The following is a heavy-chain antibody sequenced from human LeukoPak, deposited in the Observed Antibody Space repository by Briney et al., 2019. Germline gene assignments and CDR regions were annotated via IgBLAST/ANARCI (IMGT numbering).Heavy chain of an antibody. CDR3: VRLRSDAFDI. V-gene: IGHV4-59*08. J-gene: IGHJ3*02. CDR1: GGSINGYY. Sequence: PSETLSLTCTVSGGSINGYYWSWIRQPPGKGLEWIGYINYSGSTNHNPSLKSRVTISVDTSKNQFSMRLSSVTAADTAVYYCVRLRSDAFDIWGQGTMVIVSS. CDR2: INYSGST.